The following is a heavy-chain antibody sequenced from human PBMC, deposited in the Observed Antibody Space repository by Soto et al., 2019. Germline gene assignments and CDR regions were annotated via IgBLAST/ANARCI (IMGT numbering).Heavy chain of an antibody. CDR2: FSGSGGST. V-gene: IGHV3-23*01. Sequence: EVQLLESGGGLVQPGGSLRLSCEASGFTFSSYAMSWVRQDPGKGLEWVSAFSGSGGSTYYADSVKGRFTISRDNSKNTLYLQMNSLRAEDTAVYYCAKGGSYYGLDYWGQGTLVTVSS. CDR3: AKGGSYYGLDY. CDR1: GFTFSSYA. D-gene: IGHD1-26*01. J-gene: IGHJ4*02.